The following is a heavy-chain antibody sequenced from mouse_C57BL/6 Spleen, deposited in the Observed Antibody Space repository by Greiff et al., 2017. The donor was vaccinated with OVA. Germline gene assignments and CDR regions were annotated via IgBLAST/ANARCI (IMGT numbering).Heavy chain of an antibody. Sequence: VQLQQPGAELVKPGASVKMSCKASGYTFTSYWITWVKQRPGQGLEWIGDIYPGSGSTNYNEKFKSKATLTVDTSSSTAYMQLSSLTSEDSAVYYCARRGLYYGSSYDDYWGQGTTLTVSS. J-gene: IGHJ2*01. CDR2: IYPGSGST. CDR1: GYTFTSYW. V-gene: IGHV1-55*01. D-gene: IGHD1-1*01. CDR3: ARRGLYYGSSYDDY.